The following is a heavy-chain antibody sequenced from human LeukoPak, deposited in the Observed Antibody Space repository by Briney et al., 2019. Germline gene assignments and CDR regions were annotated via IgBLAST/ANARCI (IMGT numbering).Heavy chain of an antibody. D-gene: IGHD3-22*01. CDR3: ARTPSGVVVITSYDY. Sequence: PGGSLRLSCAASGLTFSPYPMHWARKAPGRGLEYVSAISSNGGTTYYANSVKGRFTISRDNSKNTLYLQMGSLRAEDMAVYYCARTPSGVVVITSYDYWGQGTLVTVSS. CDR2: ISSNGGTT. CDR1: GLTFSPYP. J-gene: IGHJ4*02. V-gene: IGHV3-64*01.